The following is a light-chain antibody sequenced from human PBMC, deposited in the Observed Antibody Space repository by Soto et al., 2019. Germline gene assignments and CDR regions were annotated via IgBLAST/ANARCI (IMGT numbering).Light chain of an antibody. CDR3: QQYSTSPT. J-gene: IGKJ4*01. V-gene: IGKV3D-20*01. Sequence: EIVLTQSPATLSLSPGERATLSCGASQSVSSYLAWYQQKPGQAPRLLIYDASSRATGIPDRFSGSGSGTDFTLTISRLEPEDFAVYYCQQYSTSPTLGGGTKVDIK. CDR1: QSVSSY. CDR2: DAS.